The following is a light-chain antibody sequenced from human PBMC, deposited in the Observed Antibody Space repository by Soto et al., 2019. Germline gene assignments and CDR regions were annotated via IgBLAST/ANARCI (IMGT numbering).Light chain of an antibody. CDR3: HQYYNRPPWT. V-gene: IGKV1-5*03. CDR1: QSISSW. CDR2: KAS. J-gene: IGKJ1*01. Sequence: DIQMTQSPSTLSASVGDRVTITCRASQSISSWLAWYQQKPGKAPKLLIYKASSLESGVPSRFSGSGSGTEFTLTISSLQPDDSATYYCHQYYNRPPWTFGQGTKVDIK.